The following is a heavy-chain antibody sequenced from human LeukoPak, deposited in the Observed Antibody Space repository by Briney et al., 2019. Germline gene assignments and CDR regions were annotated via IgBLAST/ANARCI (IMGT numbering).Heavy chain of an antibody. CDR1: GGSFSGYY. D-gene: IGHD3-10*01. V-gene: IGHV4-34*01. CDR3: ARASGGYYYYYVDV. Sequence: SETLSLTCAVYGGSFSGYYWSWIRQPPGKGLEWIGEINHSGSTNYNPSLKSRVTISVDTSKNQFSLKLSSVTAADTAVYYCARASGGYYYYYVDVWGKGTTVTVSS. CDR2: INHSGST. J-gene: IGHJ6*03.